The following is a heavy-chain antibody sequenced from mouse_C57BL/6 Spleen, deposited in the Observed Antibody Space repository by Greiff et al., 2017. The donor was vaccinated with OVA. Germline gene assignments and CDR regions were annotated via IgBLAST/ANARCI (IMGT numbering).Heavy chain of an antibody. CDR1: GYSFTDYN. CDR2: INPNYGTT. J-gene: IGHJ4*01. CDR3: ARNGYQDYYAMDY. D-gene: IGHD2-2*01. Sequence: VHVKQSGPELVKPGASVKISCKASGYSFTDYNMNWVKQSNGKSLEWIGVINPNYGTTSYNQKFKGKATLTVDQSSSTAYMQLNSLTSEDSAVYYCARNGYQDYYAMDYWGQGTSVTVSS. V-gene: IGHV1-39*01.